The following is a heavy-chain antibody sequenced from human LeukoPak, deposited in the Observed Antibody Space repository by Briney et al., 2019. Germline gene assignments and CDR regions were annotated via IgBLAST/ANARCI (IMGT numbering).Heavy chain of an antibody. CDR3: ARDPAYGALDY. D-gene: IGHD4-17*01. CDR2: MNHDGSAT. J-gene: IGHJ4*02. Sequence: GGSLTLSCAASGFSFSNSWMTWVRQSPGQGLEWVANMNHDGSATYHVDSVKGRFTISRDNARNSLYFQMNSLRAEDTAVYYCARDPAYGALDYWGQGTLVTVSS. V-gene: IGHV3-7*01. CDR1: GFSFSNSW.